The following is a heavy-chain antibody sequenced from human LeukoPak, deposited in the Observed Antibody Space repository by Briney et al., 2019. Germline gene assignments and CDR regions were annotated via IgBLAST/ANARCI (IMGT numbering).Heavy chain of an antibody. V-gene: IGHV4-31*03. D-gene: IGHD2-15*01. CDR2: IYYSGST. CDR1: GGSISSGGYY. J-gene: IGHJ4*02. Sequence: SQTLSLTCTVSGGSISSGGYYWGWIRHHPGKGLEWIGYIYYSGSTYYNPSLKSRVTVSVDTSKNQFSLKLSSVTAADTAVYYCARYDTGGSCFDYWGQGTLVTVSS. CDR3: ARYDTGGSCFDY.